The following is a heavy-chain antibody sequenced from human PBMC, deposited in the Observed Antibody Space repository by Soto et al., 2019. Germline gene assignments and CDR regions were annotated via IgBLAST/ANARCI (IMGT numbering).Heavy chain of an antibody. CDR3: AKDRDFWSGSHLNAFDI. CDR2: ISGSGGST. CDR1: GFTFSSYA. V-gene: IGHV3-23*01. D-gene: IGHD3-3*01. J-gene: IGHJ3*02. Sequence: GGSLRLSCAASGFTFSSYAMSWVRQAPGKGLEWVSAISGSGGSTYYADSVKGRFTISRDNSKNMLYLQMNSLRAEDTAVYYCAKDRDFWSGSHLNAFDIWGQGTMVTVSS.